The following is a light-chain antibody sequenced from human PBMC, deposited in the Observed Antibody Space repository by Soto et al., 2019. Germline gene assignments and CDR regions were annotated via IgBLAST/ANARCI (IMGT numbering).Light chain of an antibody. J-gene: IGKJ2*01. V-gene: IGKV1-39*01. CDR1: QSVNTN. CDR3: QQTYNAPLT. Sequence: DLQMTQSPLSLSASVGDRVSITCRASQSVNTNLHWFQQKPGKAPKLLIYATSNLHSGIPSRFSGSGSGTDFTLTISSLQPEDFASYYFQQTYNAPLTFGQGTRVEIK. CDR2: ATS.